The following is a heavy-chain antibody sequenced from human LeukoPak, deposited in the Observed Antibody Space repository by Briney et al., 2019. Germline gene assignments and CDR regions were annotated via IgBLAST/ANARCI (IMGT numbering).Heavy chain of an antibody. Sequence: GGSLRLSCAASGFTFNNYEMNWVRQAPGEGLEWVAYISGDGRTTHYADSVKGRFTISRDNAKNSLYLQLNSLRAEDTAVYYCARDGGYSGFDYAFDIWGQGTMVTVSP. CDR2: ISGDGRTT. V-gene: IGHV3-48*03. CDR3: ARDGGYSGFDYAFDI. CDR1: GFTFNNYE. D-gene: IGHD5-12*01. J-gene: IGHJ3*02.